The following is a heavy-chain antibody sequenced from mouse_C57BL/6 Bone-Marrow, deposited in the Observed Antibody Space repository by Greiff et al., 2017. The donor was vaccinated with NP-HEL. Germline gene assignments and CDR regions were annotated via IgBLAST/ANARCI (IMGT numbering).Heavy chain of an antibody. CDR3: TSGYDGYY. CDR2: IDPENGDT. J-gene: IGHJ2*01. V-gene: IGHV14-4*01. Sequence: EVQLHQSGAELVRPGASVKLSCTASGFNIKDDYMHWVKQRPEQGLEWIGWIDPENGDTEYSSKFQGKATITADTSSNTAYLQLSSLTSEDTAVYYCTSGYDGYYWGQGTTLTVSS. CDR1: GFNIKDDY. D-gene: IGHD2-3*01.